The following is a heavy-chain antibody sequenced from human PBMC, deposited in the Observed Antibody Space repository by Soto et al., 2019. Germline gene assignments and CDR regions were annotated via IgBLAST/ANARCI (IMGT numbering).Heavy chain of an antibody. Sequence: ASVKVSCKASGYTFTSYAMHWVRQAPGQRLEWMGWINAGNGNTKYSQKFQGRDTITRDTSASTAYMELSSLRSEDTAVYYCATAIADDAFDIWGRGTMVTVSS. V-gene: IGHV1-3*01. CDR2: INAGNGNT. D-gene: IGHD3-16*02. J-gene: IGHJ3*02. CDR1: GYTFTSYA. CDR3: ATAIADDAFDI.